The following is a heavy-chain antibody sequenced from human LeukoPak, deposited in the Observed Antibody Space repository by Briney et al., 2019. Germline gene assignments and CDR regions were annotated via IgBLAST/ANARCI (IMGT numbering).Heavy chain of an antibody. Sequence: GGSLRLSCAASGFTFSSYWMHWVRHAPGKGLVWVSRINTDGSSTSYADSVKGRFTISRDNAKNTLYLQMNSLRAEDTALYYCAKDIWEGYSGYGMDVWGQGTTVTVSS. V-gene: IGHV3-74*01. J-gene: IGHJ6*02. CDR2: INTDGSST. D-gene: IGHD5-18*01. CDR1: GFTFSSYW. CDR3: AKDIWEGYSGYGMDV.